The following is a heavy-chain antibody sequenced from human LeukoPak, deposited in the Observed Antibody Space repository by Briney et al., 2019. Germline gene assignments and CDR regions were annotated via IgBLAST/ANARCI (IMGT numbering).Heavy chain of an antibody. CDR2: TSSSGNT. Sequence: GGSLRLSCAASGFTFSRSAMTWVRQTPGKGLDWVSSTSSSGNTYYADSVKGRFTISRDNSKNMLYLQMNSLRDEDTAVYYCVKGRISEDGLDFWGQGTLVTVSS. J-gene: IGHJ4*02. V-gene: IGHV3-23*01. CDR3: VKGRISEDGLDF. CDR1: GFTFSRSA. D-gene: IGHD6-13*01.